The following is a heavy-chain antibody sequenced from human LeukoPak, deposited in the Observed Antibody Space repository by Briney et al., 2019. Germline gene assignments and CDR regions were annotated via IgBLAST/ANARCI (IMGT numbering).Heavy chain of an antibody. CDR2: IRYDGSNE. CDR3: AKIEGKYQLANIPDS. J-gene: IGHJ4*02. CDR1: GSTFSYFG. V-gene: IGHV3-30*02. D-gene: IGHD2-2*01. Sequence: SGGSLRLSCVASGSTFSYFGMHWVRQAPGKGLEWVAFIRYDGSNEYYADSVKGRFTISRDNSKNTLYLQMNSLRVEDTAAYYCAKIEGKYQLANIPDSWGQGTLVTVSS.